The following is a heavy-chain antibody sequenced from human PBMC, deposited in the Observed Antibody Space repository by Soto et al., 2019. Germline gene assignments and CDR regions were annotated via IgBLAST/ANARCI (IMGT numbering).Heavy chain of an antibody. CDR1: GASISNNY. CDR3: ARVPSP. V-gene: IGHV4-59*06. D-gene: IGHD3-10*01. J-gene: IGHJ5*02. Sequence: SETLSLTCSVSGASISNNYWSWIRQHPGKGLEWIGYIYYSGSTYYNPSLKSRVTISVDTSKNQFSLKLSSVTAADTAVYYCARVPSPWGQGTLVTVSS. CDR2: IYYSGST.